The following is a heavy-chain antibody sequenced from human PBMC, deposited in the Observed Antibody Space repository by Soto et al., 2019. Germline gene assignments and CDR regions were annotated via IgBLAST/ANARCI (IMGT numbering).Heavy chain of an antibody. V-gene: IGHV4-59*01. CDR3: ARDFSAYGDSYFDY. D-gene: IGHD4-17*01. CDR2: IYYSGST. Sequence: SATLSLTCTVSGGSISSYYWSWIRQPPGKGLEWIGYIYYSGSTNYNPSLKSRVTISVDTSKNQFSLKLSSVTAADTAVYYCARDFSAYGDSYFDYWGQGTLVTVSS. J-gene: IGHJ4*02. CDR1: GGSISSYY.